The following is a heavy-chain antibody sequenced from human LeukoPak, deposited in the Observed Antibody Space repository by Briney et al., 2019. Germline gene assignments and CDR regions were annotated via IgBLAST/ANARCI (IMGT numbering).Heavy chain of an antibody. V-gene: IGHV4-61*02. J-gene: IGHJ4*02. CDR2: IYTSGST. D-gene: IGHD1-26*01. CDR3: ARGVGATEYYFDY. Sequence: SETLSLTCTVSGNSISSGDNYWSWIRQPAGKGLEWIGRIYTSGSTNYNPSLKSRVTISGDTSKNQFSLRLSSVTAADTAVYYCARGVGATEYYFDYWGQGTLVTVSS. CDR1: GNSISSGDNY.